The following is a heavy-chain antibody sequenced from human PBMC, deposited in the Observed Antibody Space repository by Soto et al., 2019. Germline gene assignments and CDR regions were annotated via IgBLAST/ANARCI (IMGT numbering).Heavy chain of an antibody. CDR3: GRGRRFWEWSGPCDY. J-gene: IGHJ4*02. V-gene: IGHV4-31*03. CDR1: GGSISSGGYY. Sequence: PSETLSLTCTVSGGSISSGGYYWNWIRQHPGKGLEWIGYIYYNGSTYYNPSLKSRVAISVDTSRNQFSLKLSSVTAADTAVYYCGRGRRFWEWSGPCDYWGQGTLVTVSS. CDR2: IYYNGST. D-gene: IGHD3-3*01.